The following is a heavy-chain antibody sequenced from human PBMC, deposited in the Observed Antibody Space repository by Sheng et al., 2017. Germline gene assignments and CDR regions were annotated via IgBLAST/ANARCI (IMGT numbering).Heavy chain of an antibody. D-gene: IGHD5-12*01. J-gene: IGHJ4*02. CDR2: ISYDGSET. CDR3: ARDLGDSGYDWGFFDY. Sequence: ESGGGVVQPGRSLRLSCAASGFTFNNHPMHWVRQAPGKGLECVGVISYDGSETYYADSVKGRFTISRDTSKNTLYLQMNSLRAEDTAVYYCARDLGDSGYDWGFFDYWGQGTLVTVSS. CDR1: GFTFNNHP. V-gene: IGHV3-30*04.